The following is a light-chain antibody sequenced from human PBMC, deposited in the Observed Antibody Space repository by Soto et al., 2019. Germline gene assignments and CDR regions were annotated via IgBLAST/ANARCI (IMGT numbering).Light chain of an antibody. J-gene: IGKJ5*01. CDR3: QQYNNWPLT. V-gene: IGKV3-15*01. Sequence: EIVVTRSPATLSVSPGERATLSCRASQSVSSNLAWYQQKPGQAPRLLIYGASSRATGIPVRFSGSGSGTEFTLTISSLQSEDFAVYYCQQYNNWPLTFGQGTRLEIK. CDR2: GAS. CDR1: QSVSSN.